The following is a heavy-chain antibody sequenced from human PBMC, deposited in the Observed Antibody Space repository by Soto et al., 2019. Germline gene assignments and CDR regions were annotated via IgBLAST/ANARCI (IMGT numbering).Heavy chain of an antibody. CDR2: ISSSSSYI. CDR1: GFTFSSYS. D-gene: IGHD3-22*01. J-gene: IGHJ1*01. CDR3: ARAAITMLVSACFQH. V-gene: IGHV3-21*01. Sequence: EVQLVESGGGLVKPGGSLRLSCAASGFTFSSYSMNWVRQAPGKGLEWVSSISSSSSYIYYADSVKGRFTISRDNAKNSLYLQMHSLRAEDTAVYYCARAAITMLVSACFQHWGQGTLVTVSS.